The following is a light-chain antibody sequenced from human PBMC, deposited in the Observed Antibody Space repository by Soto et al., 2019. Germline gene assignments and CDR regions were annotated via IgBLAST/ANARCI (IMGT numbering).Light chain of an antibody. V-gene: IGLV2-14*01. CDR2: DVG. CDR1: SSDVGGYNY. CDR3: SSYTSSTTLV. Sequence: QSVLTQPASVSGSPGQSITISCTGTSSDVGGYNYVSWYQQHPGKAPKLMLYDVGNRPSGVSNRFSGSKSGNTASLTISGLQAEDEADYYCSSYTSSTTLVFGGGTKLTVL. J-gene: IGLJ2*01.